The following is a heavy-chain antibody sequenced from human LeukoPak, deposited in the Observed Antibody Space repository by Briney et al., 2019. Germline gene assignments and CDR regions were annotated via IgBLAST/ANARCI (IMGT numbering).Heavy chain of an antibody. J-gene: IGHJ4*02. CDR1: GYTFTSYA. V-gene: IGHV7-4-1*02. D-gene: IGHD3-22*01. Sequence: EASVKVSYKDSGYTFTSYAMNWVRQAPGQGLEWMGWINTNTGNPTYAQGFTGRFVFSLDTSVSTAYLQISSLKAEDTAVYYCARGVGLQTNYYDSSGYYHGDYWGQGTLVTVSS. CDR2: INTNTGNP. CDR3: ARGVGLQTNYYDSSGYYHGDY.